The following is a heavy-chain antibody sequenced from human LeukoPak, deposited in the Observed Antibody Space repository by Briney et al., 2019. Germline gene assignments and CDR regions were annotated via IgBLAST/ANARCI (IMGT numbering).Heavy chain of an antibody. J-gene: IGHJ5*02. V-gene: IGHV4-34*01. CDR1: GGSFSGYY. CDR2: INHSGST. Sequence: SETLSLTCAVYGGSFSGYYWSWIRQPPGKGLEWIGEINHSGSTNYNPSLKSRVTISVDTSKNQFSLKLSSVPAADTAVYYCARHSKLLWFGEFWFDPWGQGPLVTVSS. D-gene: IGHD3-10*01. CDR3: ARHSKLLWFGEFWFDP.